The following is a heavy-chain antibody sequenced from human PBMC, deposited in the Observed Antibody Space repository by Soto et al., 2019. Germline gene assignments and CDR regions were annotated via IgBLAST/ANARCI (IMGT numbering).Heavy chain of an antibody. D-gene: IGHD3-22*01. CDR3: ARPLASGGSGYYYGVLGHYCFVP. CDR2: TYYRSKWYN. J-gene: IGHJ5*02. Sequence: PSQTLSLTCAISGDSVSSNSAAWNWIRQYPSRGLEWLGRTYYRSKWYNDYAVSVKSRITINPDTSKNQFPLQLNAVTPEDTAVDYCARPLASGGSGYYYGVLGHYCFVPWGQGTLVNVSP. CDR1: GDSVSSNSAA. V-gene: IGHV6-1*01.